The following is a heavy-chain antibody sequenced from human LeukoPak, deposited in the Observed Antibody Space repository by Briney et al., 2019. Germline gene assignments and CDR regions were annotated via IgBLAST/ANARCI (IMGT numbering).Heavy chain of an antibody. CDR3: ARSGNNHYYHSNRNLHFDY. CDR2: IRSTANGYAT. J-gene: IGHJ4*02. CDR1: GFTFSGSA. Sequence: GGSLRLSCAASGFTFSGSALHWVRQASGKGLEWVGRIRSTANGYATAYAASVKGRFTISRDNSKNTLYLQMGSQRAEDMAVYYCARSGNNHYYHSNRNLHFDYWGQGTLVTVSS. D-gene: IGHD3-22*01. V-gene: IGHV3-73*01.